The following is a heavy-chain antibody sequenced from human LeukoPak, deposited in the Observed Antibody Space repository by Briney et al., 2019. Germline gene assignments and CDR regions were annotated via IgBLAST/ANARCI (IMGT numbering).Heavy chain of an antibody. CDR2: ISNSGGST. D-gene: IGHD6-6*01. CDR1: GFTFSSYA. CDR3: AKETSSSFDY. V-gene: IGHV3-23*01. J-gene: IGHJ4*02. Sequence: GGSLRLSCAASGFTFSSYAMSWVRQAPGKGLEWVSGISNSGGSTYYADSVKGRFTISRDNSKNALYLQMNSLRAEDTAVYYCAKETSSSFDYWGQGTLVTVSS.